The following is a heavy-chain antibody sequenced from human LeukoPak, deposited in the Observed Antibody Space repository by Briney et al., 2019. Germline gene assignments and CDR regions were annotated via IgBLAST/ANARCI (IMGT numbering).Heavy chain of an antibody. Sequence: SETLSLTCTVSGGSISSNSYYWGWLRQPPGKGLEWIGSIYYSGRTYYNPSLKSRVTMSVDTSNNQFSLQLRSVTAADTAVYYCAREHQYGSSWYETYNWFDPWGQGTLVTVSS. CDR3: AREHQYGSSWYETYNWFDP. V-gene: IGHV4-39*07. D-gene: IGHD6-13*01. J-gene: IGHJ5*02. CDR2: IYYSGRT. CDR1: GGSISSNSYY.